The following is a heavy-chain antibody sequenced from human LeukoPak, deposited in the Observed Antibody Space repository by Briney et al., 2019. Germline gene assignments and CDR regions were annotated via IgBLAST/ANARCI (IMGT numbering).Heavy chain of an antibody. J-gene: IGHJ4*02. CDR3: ARGSSNYLEFFDC. CDR2: ISSRGNSI. Sequence: GGSLRLSCSASGFTFSDYYMSWIRQAPGKGLEWISYISSRGNSIYYADSVKGRFTISRDNAKNSLYLQMNSLRADDTAVYYCARGSSNYLEFFDCWGQGTLVTVSS. CDR1: GFTFSDYY. V-gene: IGHV3-11*01. D-gene: IGHD1-7*01.